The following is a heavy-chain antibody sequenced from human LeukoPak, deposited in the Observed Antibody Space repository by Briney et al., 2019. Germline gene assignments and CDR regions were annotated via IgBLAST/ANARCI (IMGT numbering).Heavy chain of an antibody. D-gene: IGHD3-22*01. CDR3: ARVTGYMIEDYFDY. V-gene: IGHV4-59*01. CDR1: GGSISSYY. J-gene: IGHJ4*02. Sequence: SETLSLTCTVSGGSISSYYWSWIRQPPGKGLEWIGYMYYNGSTNYNPSLKSRVTISVDTSKNQFSLRLSSVTAADTAVYYCARVTGYMIEDYFDYWGRGTLVTVSS. CDR2: MYYNGST.